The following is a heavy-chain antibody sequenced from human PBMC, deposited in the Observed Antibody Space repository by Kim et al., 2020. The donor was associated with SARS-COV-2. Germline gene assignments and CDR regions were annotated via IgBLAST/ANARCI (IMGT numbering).Heavy chain of an antibody. Sequence: ASVKVSCKAFGYTFTSYYMHWVRQAPGQGLECMGIINPSGGSTSYVQKFQGRVTMTSDTSTSTVYMELSSLRSEDTAVYYCAIDRYSYGSYYYGVDVWGHGTTV. J-gene: IGHJ6*02. V-gene: IGHV1-46*01. CDR2: INPSGGST. CDR3: AIDRYSYGSYYYGVDV. D-gene: IGHD5-18*01. CDR1: GYTFTSYY.